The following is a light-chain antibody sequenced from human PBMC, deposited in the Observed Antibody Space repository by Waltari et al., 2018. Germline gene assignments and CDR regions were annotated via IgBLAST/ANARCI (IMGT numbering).Light chain of an antibody. V-gene: IGKV4-1*01. Sequence: DIVMTQSPDSLAVSLGERATINCKPSQSVLYSSKNKNYLAWYQQKPGQPPKLLIYWASTRESGVPDRFSGSGSGTDFTLTISSLQAEDVAVYYCHQYYNTPPTFGQGTKVEIK. CDR3: HQYYNTPPT. CDR1: QSVLYSSKNKNY. CDR2: WAS. J-gene: IGKJ1*01.